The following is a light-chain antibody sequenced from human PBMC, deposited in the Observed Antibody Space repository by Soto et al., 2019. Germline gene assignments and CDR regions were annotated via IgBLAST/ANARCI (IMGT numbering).Light chain of an antibody. CDR2: PQS. Sequence: EIPLTQSPSSLVASVGGRLTLTCRASRNLSLYLDWYQHNPGHGPNLLIHPQSNLQIGVPSRFSGSGSGTAFPLTTTSLQPVDFGTYSCKNTYKMPSFGQGPDWRL. J-gene: IGKJ5*01. CDR3: KNTYKMPS. CDR1: RNLSLY. V-gene: IGKV1-39*01.